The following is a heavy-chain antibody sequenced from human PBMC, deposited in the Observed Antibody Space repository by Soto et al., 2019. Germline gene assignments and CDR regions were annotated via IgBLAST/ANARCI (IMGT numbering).Heavy chain of an antibody. D-gene: IGHD3-10*01. CDR3: ARGGSGNYLLES. CDR1: GFTFSSHW. Sequence: EVQLVESGGGLVQPGGSLRLSCAASGFTFSSHWLHWVRQAPGKGLVWVSRINSDGSSTNYAESVKGQSTISRDNAKNTVYLQVNSLRAEDTAVYYCARGGSGNYLLESWGQGTLVTVSS. J-gene: IGHJ1*01. V-gene: IGHV3-74*01. CDR2: INSDGSST.